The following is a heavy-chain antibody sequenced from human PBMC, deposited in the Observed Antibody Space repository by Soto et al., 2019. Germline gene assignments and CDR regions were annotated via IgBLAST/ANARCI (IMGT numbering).Heavy chain of an antibody. D-gene: IGHD4-17*01. Sequence: EVQLVESGGGLVKPGGSLRLSCAASGFTFSSYSMNWVRQAPGKGLEWVSSITSSSSYINYADSVKGRFTISRDNAKNSLYLQTNSLRAEDTAVYYCARAMVTTGRIGDFDMWGQGTMVTVSS. CDR1: GFTFSSYS. CDR2: ITSSSSYI. J-gene: IGHJ3*02. CDR3: ARAMVTTGRIGDFDM. V-gene: IGHV3-21*01.